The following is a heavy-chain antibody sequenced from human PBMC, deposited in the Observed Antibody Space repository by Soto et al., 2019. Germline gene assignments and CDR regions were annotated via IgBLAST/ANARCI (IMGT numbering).Heavy chain of an antibody. D-gene: IGHD2-15*01. Sequence: SETLSLTCIVSGGSISNYYWSWIRQPPGKGLEWIGYLYYSGSTNYNPSLKSRVTMSIDTSKNQFSLKLSSVTAADTAVYYCASFSRSSICSGGSCYSWSQGTLVTVSS. J-gene: IGHJ4*02. CDR3: ASFSRSSICSGGSCYS. CDR2: LYYSGST. V-gene: IGHV4-59*01. CDR1: GGSISNYY.